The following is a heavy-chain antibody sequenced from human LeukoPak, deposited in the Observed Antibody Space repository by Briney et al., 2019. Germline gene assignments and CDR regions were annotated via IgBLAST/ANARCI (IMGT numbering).Heavy chain of an antibody. CDR1: GGTFSSYA. V-gene: IGHV1-69*06. CDR2: IIPIFGTA. J-gene: IGHJ5*02. Sequence: SVKVSCKASGGTFSSYAISWARQAPAQGLEWMGGIIPIFGTANYAQKFQGRVTITADKSTSTAYMELSSLRSEDTAVYYCARYSGYDYLRWFDPWGQGTLVTVSS. CDR3: ARYSGYDYLRWFDP. D-gene: IGHD5-12*01.